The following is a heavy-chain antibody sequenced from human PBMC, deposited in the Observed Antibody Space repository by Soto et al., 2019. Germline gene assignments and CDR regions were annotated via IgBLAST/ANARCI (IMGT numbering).Heavy chain of an antibody. Sequence: EVQLVESGGGLVKPGGSLRLSCAASGFTFSSYSMNWVRQAPGKGLEWVSSISSSSSYIYYADSVKGRFTISRDNAKNSLYLQMNSLRAEDTAAYYCASKQWLGSLPFDYWGQGTLVTVSS. D-gene: IGHD6-19*01. V-gene: IGHV3-21*01. CDR3: ASKQWLGSLPFDY. CDR2: ISSSSSYI. J-gene: IGHJ4*02. CDR1: GFTFSSYS.